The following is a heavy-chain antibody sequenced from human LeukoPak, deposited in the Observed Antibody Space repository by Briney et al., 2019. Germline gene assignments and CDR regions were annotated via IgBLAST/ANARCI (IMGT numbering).Heavy chain of an antibody. D-gene: IGHD6-13*01. CDR1: GYTFTSYY. CDR3: ARDRLIAAAGDFDY. Sequence: GASVKVSCKASGYTFTSYYMHWVRQAPGQGLEWMGIINPSGGSTSYAQKFQGRVTMTRDMSTSTAYMELRSLRSDDTAVYYCARDRLIAAAGDFDYWGQGTLVTVSS. CDR2: INPSGGST. J-gene: IGHJ4*02. V-gene: IGHV1-46*01.